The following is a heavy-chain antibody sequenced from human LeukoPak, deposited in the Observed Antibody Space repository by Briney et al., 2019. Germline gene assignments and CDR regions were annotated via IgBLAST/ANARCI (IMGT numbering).Heavy chain of an antibody. D-gene: IGHD6-13*01. CDR3: AKDFGGAAAGTFDY. CDR2: IRYDGSNK. Sequence: GGSLRLSCLASGFSFSSYAMHWVRQAPGKGLEWVAFIRYDGSNKYYADSVKGRFTISRDNSKNTLYLQMNSLRAEDTAVYYCAKDFGGAAAGTFDYWGQGTLVTVSS. V-gene: IGHV3-30*02. CDR1: GFSFSSYA. J-gene: IGHJ4*02.